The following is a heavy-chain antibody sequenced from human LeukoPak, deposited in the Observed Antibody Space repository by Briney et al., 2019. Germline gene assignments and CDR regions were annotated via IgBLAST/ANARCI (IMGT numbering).Heavy chain of an antibody. CDR1: GFTFSSYS. V-gene: IGHV3-21*01. CDR3: AGTSPPEGIAAAENY. Sequence: GGSLRLSCAASGFTFSSYSMNWVRQAPGKGLEWVSSISSSSSYIYYADSVKGRFTISRDNAKNSLYLQMNSLRAEDTAVYYCAGTSPPEGIAAAENYWGQGTLVTVSS. CDR2: ISSSSSYI. D-gene: IGHD6-13*01. J-gene: IGHJ4*02.